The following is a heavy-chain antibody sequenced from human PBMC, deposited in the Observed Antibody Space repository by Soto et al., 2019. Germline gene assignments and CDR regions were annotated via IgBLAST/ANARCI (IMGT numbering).Heavy chain of an antibody. V-gene: IGHV1-18*04. CDR2: ISAYNGNT. CDR3: ARDQDFWSGYFSDY. J-gene: IGHJ4*02. D-gene: IGHD3-3*01. CDR1: GYTFTSYG. Sequence: EASVKVSCKASGYTFTSYGISWVRQAPGQGLEWMGWISAYNGNTNYAQKLQGRVTMTTDTSTSTAYMELRSLRSDDTAVYYCARDQDFWSGYFSDYWGQGTQVTVSS.